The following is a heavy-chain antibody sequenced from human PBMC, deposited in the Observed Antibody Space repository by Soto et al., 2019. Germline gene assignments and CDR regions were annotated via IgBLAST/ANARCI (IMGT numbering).Heavy chain of an antibody. Sequence: GGSLRLSCAASGFSFRDYYMSWIRQAPGKGLEWISYISGSGNTIYYAGSVKGRFIISRDNANNSLFLQMNSLRADDTAVYYCARDRLPMVVVVMAWSDPWGQGTLVTVSS. J-gene: IGHJ5*02. V-gene: IGHV3-11*01. CDR2: ISGSGNTI. D-gene: IGHD3-22*01. CDR3: ARDRLPMVVVVMAWSDP. CDR1: GFSFRDYY.